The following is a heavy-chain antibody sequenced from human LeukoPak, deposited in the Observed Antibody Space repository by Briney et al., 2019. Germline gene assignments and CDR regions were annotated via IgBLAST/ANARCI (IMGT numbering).Heavy chain of an antibody. CDR2: MDQDGSEI. D-gene: IGHD4-23*01. V-gene: IGHV3-7*01. Sequence: GGSLRISCAGSGFTFGAYWMSWVRQAPGKGAEWVANMDQDGSEINYLDSVKGRFTISRDNAKNALYLWMNSLRADDTAVYYCARDRGYSTFDSWGQGVLVTVSS. J-gene: IGHJ4*02. CDR3: ARDRGYSTFDS. CDR1: GFTFGAYW.